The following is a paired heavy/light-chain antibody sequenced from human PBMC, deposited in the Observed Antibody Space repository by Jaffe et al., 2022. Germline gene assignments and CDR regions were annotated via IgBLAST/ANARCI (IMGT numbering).Light chain of an antibody. Sequence: QSALTQPPSASGSPGQSVTISCTGTSSDVGGYNYVSWYQQHPGKAPKLMIYEVSKRPSGVPDRFSGSKSGNTASLTVSGLQAEDEADYYCSSYAGSNIVFGGGTKLTVL. J-gene: IGLJ2*01. CDR3: SSYAGSNIV. CDR1: SSDVGGYNY. CDR2: EVS. V-gene: IGLV2-8*01.
Heavy chain of an antibody. V-gene: IGHV4-34*01. Sequence: QVQLQQWGAGLLKPSETLSLTCAVYGGSFSGYYWSWIRQPPGKGLEWIGEINHSGSTNYNPSLKSRVTISVDTSKNQFSLKLSSVTAADTAVYYCARAPYYYDFWSGYRGQNYYMDVWGKGTTVTVSS. J-gene: IGHJ6*03. CDR1: GGSFSGYY. D-gene: IGHD3-3*01. CDR2: INHSGST. CDR3: ARAPYYYDFWSGYRGQNYYMDV.